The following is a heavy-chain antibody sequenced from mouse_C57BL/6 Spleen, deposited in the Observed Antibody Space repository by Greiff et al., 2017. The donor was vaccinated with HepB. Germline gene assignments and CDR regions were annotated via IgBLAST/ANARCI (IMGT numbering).Heavy chain of an antibody. J-gene: IGHJ1*03. V-gene: IGHV5-4*03. CDR2: ISDGGSYT. Sequence: EVKLMESGGGLVKPGGSLKLSCAASGFTFSSYAMSWVRQTPEKRLEWVATISDGGSYTYYPDNVKGRFTISRDNAKNNLYLQMSHLKSEDTAMYYWARLPLGRWDFDVWGTGTTVTVAA. D-gene: IGHD4-1*01. CDR1: GFTFSSYA. CDR3: ARLPLGRWDFDV.